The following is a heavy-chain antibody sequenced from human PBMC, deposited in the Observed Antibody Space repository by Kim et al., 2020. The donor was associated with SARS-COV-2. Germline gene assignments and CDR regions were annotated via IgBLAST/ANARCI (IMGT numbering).Heavy chain of an antibody. J-gene: IGHJ3*02. V-gene: IGHV6-1*01. CDR3: ARDTPGQKAYDI. Sequence: DYDGTVKSRRTINADTSKNQFSLQLNSVSPEDTAVYYCARDTPGQKAYDIWGQGTMVTVSS.